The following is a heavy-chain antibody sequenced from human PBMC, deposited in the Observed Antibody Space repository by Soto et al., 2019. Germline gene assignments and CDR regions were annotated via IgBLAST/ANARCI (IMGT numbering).Heavy chain of an antibody. D-gene: IGHD3-22*01. CDR2: INPSGGST. J-gene: IGHJ4*02. Sequence: ASVKVSCKASVYAFTSYYMHCVRHAPGQVLEWMGIINPSGGSTSYAQKFQGRVTMTRDTSTSTVYMELSSLRSEDTAVYYCARDRGVIVVPQWRFYGYWGQGTLVTVSS. CDR1: VYAFTSYY. CDR3: ARDRGVIVVPQWRFYGY. V-gene: IGHV1-46*01.